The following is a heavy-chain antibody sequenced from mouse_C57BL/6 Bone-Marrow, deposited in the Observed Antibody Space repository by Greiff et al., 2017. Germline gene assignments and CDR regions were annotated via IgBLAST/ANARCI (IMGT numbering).Heavy chain of an antibody. Sequence: EVKVVESGGDLVKPGGSLKLSCAASGFTFSSYGMSWVRQTPDKRLEWVATISSGGSYTYYHDSVKGRFTISRDNAKNTLYLQMSSLKSDDTAMYYCARQEGLLLRKIDYWGQGTTLTVSS. CDR1: GFTFSSYG. J-gene: IGHJ2*01. D-gene: IGHD1-1*01. V-gene: IGHV5-6*01. CDR2: ISSGGSYT. CDR3: ARQEGLLLRKIDY.